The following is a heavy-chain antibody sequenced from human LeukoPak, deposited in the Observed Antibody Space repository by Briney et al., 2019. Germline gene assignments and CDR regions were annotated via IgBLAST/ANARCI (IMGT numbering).Heavy chain of an antibody. CDR2: IYYSGST. V-gene: IGHV4-39*07. J-gene: IGHJ4*02. CDR1: GGSISSSSYY. Sequence: SETLSLTCTVSGGSISSSSYYWGWIRQPPGKGLEWIGSIYYSGSTYYNPSLKSRVTISVDRSKNQFSLKLSSVTAADTAVYYCAREESGYFDYWGQGTLVTVSS. CDR3: AREESGYFDY. D-gene: IGHD1-26*01.